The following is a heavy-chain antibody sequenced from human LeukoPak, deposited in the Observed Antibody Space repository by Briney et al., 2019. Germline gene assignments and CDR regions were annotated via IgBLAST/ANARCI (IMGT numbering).Heavy chain of an antibody. Sequence: SQTLSLTCTVSGGSISSGSYYWSWIRQPAGKGLEWIGRIYTSGSTNYNPSLKSRVAISVDSSKNQFSLKLSSVTAADTAVYYCARTSVGYSSSWYGQWEAFDIWGQGTMVTVSS. J-gene: IGHJ3*02. V-gene: IGHV4-61*02. CDR3: ARTSVGYSSSWYGQWEAFDI. D-gene: IGHD6-13*01. CDR2: IYTSGST. CDR1: GGSISSGSYY.